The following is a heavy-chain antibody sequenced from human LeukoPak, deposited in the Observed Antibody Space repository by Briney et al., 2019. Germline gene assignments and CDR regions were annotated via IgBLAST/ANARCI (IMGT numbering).Heavy chain of an antibody. CDR2: ISGGGHST. V-gene: IGHV3-23*01. CDR3: ARHAWRYYHRRGYSFGSQYYMDV. Sequence: GGSLRLSCAASGLTFSDHAMTWVRQAPGKGLEWVSAISGGGHSTYYADSVRGRFTISRDDSRNTLSLQMNRLRAEDTAFYYCARHAWRYYHRRGYSFGSQYYMDVWGKGTTVTVSS. D-gene: IGHD3-22*01. CDR1: GLTFSDHA. J-gene: IGHJ6*03.